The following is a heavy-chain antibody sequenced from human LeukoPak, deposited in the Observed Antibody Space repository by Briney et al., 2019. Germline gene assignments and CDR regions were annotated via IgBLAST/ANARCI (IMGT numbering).Heavy chain of an antibody. CDR1: GFTFSSYG. CDR3: AKFGVLGPLPFWFDP. V-gene: IGHV3-23*01. Sequence: GGSLRLSCAASGFTFSSYGMSGVRQAPGEGLEWVSAISGSGGSTYYADSVKGRFTISRDNSKNTLYLQMNSLRAEDTAVYYCAKFGVLGPLPFWFDPWGQGTLVTVSS. CDR2: ISGSGGST. J-gene: IGHJ5*02. D-gene: IGHD3-3*01.